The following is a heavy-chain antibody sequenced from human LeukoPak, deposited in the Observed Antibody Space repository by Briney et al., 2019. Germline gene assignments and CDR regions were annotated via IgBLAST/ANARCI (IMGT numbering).Heavy chain of an antibody. CDR3: ARDRSSNDY. V-gene: IGHV1-18*01. Sequence: GASVKVSCKASGYTFTSYGISWVRQGPGQGLEWMGWISAYNGNTNYAQKFQDRVTMTTDTSTNTAYMELRSLRSDDTAVYYCARDRSSNDYWGQGTLVTVSS. CDR1: GYTFTSYG. J-gene: IGHJ4*02. CDR2: ISAYNGNT.